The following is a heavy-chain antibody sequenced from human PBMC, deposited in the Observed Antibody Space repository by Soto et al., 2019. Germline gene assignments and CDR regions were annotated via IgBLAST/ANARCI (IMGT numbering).Heavy chain of an antibody. CDR3: VCFECGRTAVVTAMEANGY. CDR2: VNSDESST. D-gene: IGHD2-21*02. J-gene: IGHJ4*02. CDR1: GFTFSNYW. Sequence: GGSLRLSCAASGFTFSNYWMHWVRQGPGKGLVWVSRVNSDESSTSYADSEKGRFTISRDNAKNTLYLQMSSLRFEDTALYYCVCFECGRTAVVTAMEANGYWGQGTLVTVSS. V-gene: IGHV3-74*01.